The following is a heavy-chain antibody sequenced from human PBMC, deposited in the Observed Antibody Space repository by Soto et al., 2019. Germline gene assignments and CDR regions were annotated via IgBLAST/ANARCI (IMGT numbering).Heavy chain of an antibody. CDR3: ARDREAARPGWFDP. D-gene: IGHD6-6*01. CDR1: GYTFSTYG. CDR2: ISAYNGNT. J-gene: IGHJ5*02. Sequence: ASVKVSCKASGYTFSTYGLNWVRRAPGQGPEWMGWISAYNGNTNYAQKFQGRVTMTTDTPTSTAYMELRSLRSDDTAVYYCARDREAARPGWFDPWGQGTLVTVSS. V-gene: IGHV1-18*04.